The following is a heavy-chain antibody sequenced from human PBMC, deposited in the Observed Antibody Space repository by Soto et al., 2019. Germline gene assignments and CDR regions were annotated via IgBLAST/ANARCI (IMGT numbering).Heavy chain of an antibody. Sequence: GGSLRLSCAASGFTLSSYGMHWVRQAPGKGMEWVAVIWYGGSNKYYADSVKGRFTISRDNSKNTLYLQMNSLRAEDTAVYYCARKTGYSSSWYIGVGAFDIWGQGTMVTVSS. CDR3: ARKTGYSSSWYIGVGAFDI. V-gene: IGHV3-33*01. CDR1: GFTLSSYG. D-gene: IGHD6-13*01. CDR2: IWYGGSNK. J-gene: IGHJ3*02.